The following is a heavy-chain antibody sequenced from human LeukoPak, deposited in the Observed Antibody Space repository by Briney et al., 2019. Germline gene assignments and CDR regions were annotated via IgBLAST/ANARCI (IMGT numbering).Heavy chain of an antibody. J-gene: IGHJ4*02. D-gene: IGHD3-22*01. CDR1: GGSISSYY. CDR2: IYYSGST. CDR3: ARGDLFYYDSSGLPGYFDY. V-gene: IGHV4-59*08. Sequence: SETLSLTCTVSGGSISSYYWSWIRQPPGKGLEWIGYIYYSGSTNYNPSLKSRVTISVDTSKNQFSLKLSSVTAADTAVYYCARGDLFYYDSSGLPGYFDYWGQGTLVTVSS.